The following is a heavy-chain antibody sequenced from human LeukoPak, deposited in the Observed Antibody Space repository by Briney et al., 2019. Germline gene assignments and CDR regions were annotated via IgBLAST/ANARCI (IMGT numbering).Heavy chain of an antibody. Sequence: ASVKVSCKASGGTFSSYAISWVRQAPGQGLEWMGGIIPIFGTANYAQKFQGRVTITADESTSTAYMELGSLRSEDTAVYYCARDRGGHYYGSGSYYQYFDYWGQGTLVTVSS. CDR1: GGTFSSYA. V-gene: IGHV1-69*13. J-gene: IGHJ4*02. D-gene: IGHD3-10*01. CDR3: ARDRGGHYYGSGSYYQYFDY. CDR2: IIPIFGTA.